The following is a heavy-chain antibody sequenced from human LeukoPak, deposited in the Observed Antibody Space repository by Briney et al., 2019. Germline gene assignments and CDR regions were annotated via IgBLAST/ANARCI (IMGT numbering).Heavy chain of an antibody. V-gene: IGHV1-18*01. CDR3: ARSNYMHYYGSGASYYYYMDV. D-gene: IGHD3-10*01. CDR2: ISAYNGNT. Sequence: ASVKVSCKASGGTFSSYAISWVRQAPGQGLEWMGWISAYNGNTNYAQKLQGRVTMTTDTSTSTAYMELRNLRSDDTAGCYCARSNYMHYYGSGASYYYYMDVWGKGTTVTISS. J-gene: IGHJ6*03. CDR1: GGTFSSYA.